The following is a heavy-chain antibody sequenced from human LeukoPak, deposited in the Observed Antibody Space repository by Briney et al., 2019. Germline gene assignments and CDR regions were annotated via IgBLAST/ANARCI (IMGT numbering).Heavy chain of an antibody. Sequence: GSLRLSCAASGFTFSDYYMSWIRQAPGKGLEWVSYISSSGSTIYYADSVKGRFTISRDNAKNSLYLQMNSLRAEDTAVYYYTGTHYGDYGFDPWGQGTLVTVSS. D-gene: IGHD4-17*01. J-gene: IGHJ5*02. CDR3: TGTHYGDYGFDP. CDR2: ISSSGSTI. V-gene: IGHV3-11*01. CDR1: GFTFSDYY.